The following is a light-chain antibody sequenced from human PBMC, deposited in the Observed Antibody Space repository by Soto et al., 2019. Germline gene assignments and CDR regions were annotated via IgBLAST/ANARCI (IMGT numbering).Light chain of an antibody. V-gene: IGKV3-11*01. Sequence: EFVLTQSPSTLSLSPGARATISCRASQSVSSYLAWYQQKPGQAPRLLIYEASNRATGIPARFSGTGSGTDFTLTINNLEPEDVAVYYCQVRTNWSIAFGRGTRLEIK. CDR1: QSVSSY. CDR3: QVRTNWSIA. J-gene: IGKJ5*01. CDR2: EAS.